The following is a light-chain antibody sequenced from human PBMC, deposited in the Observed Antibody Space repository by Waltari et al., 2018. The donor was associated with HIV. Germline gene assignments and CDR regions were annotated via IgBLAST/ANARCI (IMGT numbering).Light chain of an antibody. CDR3: QQYFKWPSIT. CDR2: GAS. J-gene: IGKJ5*01. CDR1: QNVSNS. V-gene: IGKV3-15*01. Sequence: IVMTQSPATQSVSPGETTTLSCRASQNVSNSLAWFQHNSSQSPRLLIYGASSRAAGVPNKCSGSGSATDFSLTISNLQSEDFAIYYCQQYFKWPSITFGQGTRLDI.